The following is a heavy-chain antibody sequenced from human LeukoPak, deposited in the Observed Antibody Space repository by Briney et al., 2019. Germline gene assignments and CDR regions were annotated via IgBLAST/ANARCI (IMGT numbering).Heavy chain of an antibody. Sequence: SETLSLTCTVSGGSISSSSYYWGWIRQPPGKGLEWIGSIYHSGSTYYNPSLKSRVTISVDTSKNQFSLKLSSVTAADTAVYYCARDLRYNWNSVPFDYWGQGTLVTVSS. D-gene: IGHD1-7*01. CDR1: GGSISSSSYY. V-gene: IGHV4-39*07. CDR3: ARDLRYNWNSVPFDY. CDR2: IYHSGST. J-gene: IGHJ4*02.